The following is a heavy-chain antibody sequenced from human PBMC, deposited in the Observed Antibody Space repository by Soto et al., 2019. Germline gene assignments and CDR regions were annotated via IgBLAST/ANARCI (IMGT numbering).Heavy chain of an antibody. D-gene: IGHD2-21*02. Sequence: QVQLVQSGAEVKKPGSSVKVSCKASGGTFSSYAISWVRQAPGQGLEWMGGIIPIFGTANYAQKFQGRVTITADKSTSIAYMELSSLRSEDTAVYYCASQHIVVVTATPYYYCYGMDVWGQGTTVTVSS. CDR2: IIPIFGTA. V-gene: IGHV1-69*06. CDR1: GGTFSSYA. J-gene: IGHJ6*02. CDR3: ASQHIVVVTATPYYYCYGMDV.